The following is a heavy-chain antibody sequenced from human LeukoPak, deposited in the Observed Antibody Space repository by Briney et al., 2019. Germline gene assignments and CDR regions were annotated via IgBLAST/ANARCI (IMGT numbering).Heavy chain of an antibody. D-gene: IGHD4-11*01. V-gene: IGHV3-11*06. J-gene: IGHJ3*02. CDR2: ISGSSSYT. CDR3: ARDSGQYADAFHI. CDR1: GFTFSDYY. Sequence: GGSLRLSCAASGFTFSDYYMSWIRQVPGKGLEWVSYISGSSSYTNYADSVKGRFTISRDNSKNTLYLHMNSLRAEDTAVYYCARDSGQYADAFHIWGLGTMVTVSS.